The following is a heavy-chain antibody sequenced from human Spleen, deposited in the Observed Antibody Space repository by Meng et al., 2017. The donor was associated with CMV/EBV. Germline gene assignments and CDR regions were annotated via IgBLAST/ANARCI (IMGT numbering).Heavy chain of an antibody. CDR2: MYSGGSST. CDR1: GFTVSRYG. J-gene: IGHJ4*02. Sequence: AASGFTVSRYGMSWVRQAPGKGLEWVSVMYSGGSSTFYADSVQGRFTISRDESKNTLYLQMNSLRAEDTALYYCAKCSSTSCRYFDYWGQGTLVTVSS. V-gene: IGHV3-23*03. CDR3: AKCSSTSCRYFDY. D-gene: IGHD2-2*01.